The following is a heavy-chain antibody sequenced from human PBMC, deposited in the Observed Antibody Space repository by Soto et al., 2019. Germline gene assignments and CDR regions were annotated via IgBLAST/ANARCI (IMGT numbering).Heavy chain of an antibody. J-gene: IGHJ5*02. Sequence: ASVKVSCKASGYTFTSYAMHWVRQAPGQRLEWMGWINAGNGNTKYSQKFQGRVTITRDTSASTAYMELSSLRSEDTAVYYCARGVGGRFLEWLAPQSGFDPSGHGTLFTVSS. V-gene: IGHV1-3*01. D-gene: IGHD3-3*01. CDR1: GYTFTSYA. CDR3: ARGVGGRFLEWLAPQSGFDP. CDR2: INAGNGNT.